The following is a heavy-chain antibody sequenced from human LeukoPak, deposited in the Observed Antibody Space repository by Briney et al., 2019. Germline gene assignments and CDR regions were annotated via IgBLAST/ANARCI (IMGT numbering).Heavy chain of an antibody. CDR1: GGSSSGYY. CDR3: ARVPHRKGTAYDY. D-gene: IGHD1-1*01. J-gene: IGHJ4*02. V-gene: IGHV4-34*01. CDR2: INHSGST. Sequence: SETLSLTCAVYGGSSSGYYWSWIRQPPGKELEWIGEINHSGSTNYNPSLKSRVTISVDTSKNQFSLKLSSVTAADTAVYYCARVPHRKGTAYDYWGQGTLVTVSS.